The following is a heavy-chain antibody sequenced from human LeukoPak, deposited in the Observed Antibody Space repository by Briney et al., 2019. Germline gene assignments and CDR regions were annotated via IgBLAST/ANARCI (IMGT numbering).Heavy chain of an antibody. J-gene: IGHJ3*02. CDR3: ARQGHGGAFDI. V-gene: IGHV4-59*01. Sequence: SGPTLVNPSETLSLTCTVSGGSISSYYWSWIRQPPGKGLEWIGYISYSGSTNYNPSLKSRVTISVDTSKNQFSLKLSSVTAADTAVYYCARQGHGGAFDIWGQGTMVTVSS. CDR1: GGSISSYY. D-gene: IGHD3-10*01. CDR2: ISYSGST.